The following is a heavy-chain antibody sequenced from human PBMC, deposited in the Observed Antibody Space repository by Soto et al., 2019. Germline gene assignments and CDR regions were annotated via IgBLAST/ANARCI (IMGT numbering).Heavy chain of an antibody. D-gene: IGHD2-2*01. V-gene: IGHV4-59*08. CDR1: GGSISSYY. Sequence: PSETLSLTCTVSGGSISSYYWSWIRQPPGKGLEWIGYIYYSGSTNYNPSLKSRVTISVDTSKNQFSLKLSSVTAADTAVYYCARYGGYCISTSCYFAEYFQHWGQGTLVTVSS. J-gene: IGHJ1*01. CDR2: IYYSGST. CDR3: ARYGGYCISTSCYFAEYFQH.